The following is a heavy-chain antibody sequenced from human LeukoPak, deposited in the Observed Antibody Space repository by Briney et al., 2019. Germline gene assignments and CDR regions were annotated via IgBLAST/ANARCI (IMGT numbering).Heavy chain of an antibody. CDR3: ARMVRGACDY. V-gene: IGHV4-30-4*01. D-gene: IGHD3-10*01. CDR1: GGPISSGGYY. Sequence: SETLSLTCTVSGGPISSGGYYWSWIRQPPGKGLEWIGYIYYSGSTYFNPSLKSRVTVSVDTSKNQFSLKLSSVTAADTAVYYCARMVRGACDYWGQGTLVTVSS. J-gene: IGHJ4*02. CDR2: IYYSGST.